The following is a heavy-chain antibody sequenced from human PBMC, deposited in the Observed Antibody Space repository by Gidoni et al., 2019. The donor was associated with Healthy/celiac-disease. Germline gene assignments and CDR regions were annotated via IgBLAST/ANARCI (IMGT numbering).Heavy chain of an antibody. Sequence: EVQLVESGGGLVQPGGSLRLSCAASGFTLRSYWMIWVRQAPGKGLGGGANKKQEGSGKYYVDSGKGRLTISRDNAKNSLYLKMNSLRAEDTAVYYCARVSGSYSSDPYSSGWYGDYWGQGTLVTVSS. J-gene: IGHJ4*02. CDR1: GFTLRSYW. CDR3: ARVSGSYSSDPYSSGWYGDY. CDR2: KKQEGSGK. V-gene: IGHV3-7*01. D-gene: IGHD6-19*01.